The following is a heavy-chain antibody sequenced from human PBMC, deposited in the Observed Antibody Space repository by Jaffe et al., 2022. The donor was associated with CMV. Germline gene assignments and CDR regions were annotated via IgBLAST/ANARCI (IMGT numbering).Heavy chain of an antibody. CDR2: IYHTGST. V-gene: IGHV4-4*02. Sequence: QVQLQESGPGLVKPSGTLSLTCAVSGASISTTKWWSWVRQSPGKGLEWIGEIYHTGSTNYNPSLKNRVTISLDKSKSQFSLKLTSVTAADTAVYYCARLVGTPPTYFFDYYPDVWGKGTTVTVSS. J-gene: IGHJ6*03. CDR3: ARLVGTPPTYFFDYYPDV. CDR1: GASISTTKW. D-gene: IGHD1-26*01.